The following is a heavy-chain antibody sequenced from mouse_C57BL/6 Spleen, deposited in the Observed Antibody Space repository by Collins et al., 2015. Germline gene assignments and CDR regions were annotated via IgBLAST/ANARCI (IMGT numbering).Heavy chain of an antibody. V-gene: IGHV1-4*01. Sequence: QVQLQQSGAELARPGASVKTSCKASGYTFTSYTMHWVKQRPGQGLEWIGYINPSSDYTKYNQKFKDKATLTADKSSSTAYMQLSSLTSEDSAVYYCASDGFYKDYFDYWGQGTTLTVSS. CDR2: INPSSDYT. CDR3: ASDGFYKDYFDY. CDR1: GYTFTSYT. D-gene: IGHD2-3*01. J-gene: IGHJ2*01.